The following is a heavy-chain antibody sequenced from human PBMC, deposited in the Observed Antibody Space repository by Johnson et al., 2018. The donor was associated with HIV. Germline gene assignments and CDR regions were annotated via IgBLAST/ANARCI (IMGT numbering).Heavy chain of an antibody. V-gene: IGHV3-66*01. D-gene: IGHD2-8*01. CDR3: ARDGNAGYCTNGVCYSDAFDI. J-gene: IGHJ3*02. CDR2: IYTGGST. Sequence: MLLVESGGGLVKPGGSLRLSCAASGFTFSDYYMSWIRQAPGKGLEWVSVIYTGGSTYYADSVKGRFTISRDNSKNILYLQMNSLRAADPAVYYCARDGNAGYCTNGVCYSDAFDIWGQGEMVTVSS. CDR1: GFTFSDYY.